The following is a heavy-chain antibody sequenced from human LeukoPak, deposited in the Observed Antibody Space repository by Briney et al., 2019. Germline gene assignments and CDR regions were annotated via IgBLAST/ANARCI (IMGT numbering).Heavy chain of an antibody. J-gene: IGHJ5*02. CDR3: AKDRVVVVPAAIAGFDP. Sequence: GGSLRLSCAASGFSFSDYAMTWVRQAPGKGLEWVSTISSGDDISYYADSVKGRFTISRDNSKNTLYLQMNSLRAEDTAVYYCAKDRVVVVPAAIAGFDPWGQGTLVTVSS. CDR1: GFSFSDYA. V-gene: IGHV3-23*01. D-gene: IGHD2-2*01. CDR2: ISSGDDIS.